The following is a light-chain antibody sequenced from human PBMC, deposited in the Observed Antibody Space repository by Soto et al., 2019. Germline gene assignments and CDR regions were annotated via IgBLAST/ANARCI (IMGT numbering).Light chain of an antibody. CDR2: GAS. CDR3: KQYGSSPLYT. J-gene: IGKJ2*01. Sequence: EIVVTQSPGTLSLSPGERATLSCRASQSVSSSYLAWYRQKPGQAPTLLIYGASTRATGIPDRFSGSGSGTDFTLTISRLEPEDFAVYYCKQYGSSPLYTFGQGTKLEIK. CDR1: QSVSSSY. V-gene: IGKV3-20*01.